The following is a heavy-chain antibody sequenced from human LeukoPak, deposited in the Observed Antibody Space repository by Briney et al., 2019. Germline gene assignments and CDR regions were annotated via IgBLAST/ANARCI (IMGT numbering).Heavy chain of an antibody. J-gene: IGHJ4*02. Sequence: PGGFLRLSCAASGFTFSTYGMSWVRQAPGKGLEWVSVISGSGGSTYYADSVKGRFTISRDNSKNTLYLQMDSLRVEDTAVYYCAKDDGGSSGWYPDSWGQGTLVTVSS. V-gene: IGHV3-23*01. CDR2: ISGSGGST. CDR1: GFTFSTYG. CDR3: AKDDGGSSGWYPDS. D-gene: IGHD6-19*01.